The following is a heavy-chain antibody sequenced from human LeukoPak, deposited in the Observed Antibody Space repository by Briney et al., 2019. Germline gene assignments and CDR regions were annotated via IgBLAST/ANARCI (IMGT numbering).Heavy chain of an antibody. CDR2: ISAYNGNT. D-gene: IGHD5-18*01. CDR1: GYTFTSYG. Sequence: ASVKVSCKASGYTFTSYGISWVRQAPGQGLEWMGWISAYNGNTNYAQKLQGRVTMTTHTSTSTAYMELRSLRSDDTAVYYCARAHTWIQLWYLDYWGQGTLVTVSS. J-gene: IGHJ4*02. V-gene: IGHV1-18*01. CDR3: ARAHTWIQLWYLDY.